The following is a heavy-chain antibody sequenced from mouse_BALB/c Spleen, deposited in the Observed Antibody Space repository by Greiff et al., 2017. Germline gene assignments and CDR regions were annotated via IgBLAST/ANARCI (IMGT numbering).Heavy chain of an antibody. J-gene: IGHJ4*01. Sequence: QVQLKESGPGLVQPSQSLSITCTVSGFSLTSYGVHWVRQSPGKGLEWLGVIWSGGSTDYNAAFISRLSISKDNSKSQVFFKMNSLQADDTAIYYCARNRGYDYDDAMDYWGQGTSVTVSS. CDR2: IWSGGST. D-gene: IGHD2-4*01. V-gene: IGHV2-4-1*01. CDR1: GFSLTSYG. CDR3: ARNRGYDYDDAMDY.